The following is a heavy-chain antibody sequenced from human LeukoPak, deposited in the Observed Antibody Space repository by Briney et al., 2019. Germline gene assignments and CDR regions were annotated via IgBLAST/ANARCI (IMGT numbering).Heavy chain of an antibody. CDR1: GYAFTSYG. V-gene: IGHV1-18*01. J-gene: IGHJ4*02. D-gene: IGHD6-13*01. CDR2: ISTYNDNT. CDR3: ARGLLGVRSPGGYSSSWYFDY. Sequence: ASVKVSCSSSGYAFTSYGISWVRQAPGQGLEWMAWISTYNDNTNYAQKLQGRVTMTTDTSTSTAYMELRSLRSDDTAVYYCARGLLGVRSPGGYSSSWYFDYWGQGTLVTVSS.